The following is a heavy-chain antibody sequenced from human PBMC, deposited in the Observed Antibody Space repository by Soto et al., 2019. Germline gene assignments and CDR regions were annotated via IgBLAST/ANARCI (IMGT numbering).Heavy chain of an antibody. CDR3: ARDPAPAGWYDY. Sequence: PGGSLRLSCAASGFIFSSYLMHWGRQAPGKGLVWVSRINSDGSSTYYVDSVKGRFTISRDNARNTLYLQMNSLRAEDTAVYYCARDPAPAGWYDYWGQGTLVTVSS. J-gene: IGHJ4*02. CDR1: GFIFSSYL. V-gene: IGHV3-74*01. CDR2: INSDGSST. D-gene: IGHD6-19*01.